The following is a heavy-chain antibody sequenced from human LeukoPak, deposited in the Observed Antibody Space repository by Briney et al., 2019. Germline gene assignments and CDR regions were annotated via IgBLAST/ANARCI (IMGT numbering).Heavy chain of an antibody. CDR2: IFHSGST. CDR1: GGSIKSHF. J-gene: IGHJ4*02. D-gene: IGHD1-14*01. CDR3: VRTNPWDMTYYFDY. V-gene: IGHV4-59*11. Sequence: SETLSLTCTVSGGSIKSHFWSWVRQPPGKRLEWIGYIFHSGSTNYNPSLKSRVTISVDTSKNQFSLRLTSVTAADTAVYYCVRTNPWDMTYYFDYWGQGTLVTVSS.